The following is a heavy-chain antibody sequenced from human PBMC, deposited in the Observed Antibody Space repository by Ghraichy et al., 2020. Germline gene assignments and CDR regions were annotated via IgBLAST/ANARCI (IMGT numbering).Heavy chain of an antibody. CDR1: GGSFSGYY. J-gene: IGHJ4*02. Sequence: SQTLSLTCAVYGGSFSGYYWSWIRQPPGKGLEWIGEINHSGSTNYNPSLKSRVTISVDTSKNQFSLKLSSVTAADTAVYYCARGGPPPGYCSSTSCQAVAGTGVDYWGQGTLVTVSS. D-gene: IGHD2-2*01. CDR2: INHSGST. CDR3: ARGGPPPGYCSSTSCQAVAGTGVDY. V-gene: IGHV4-34*01.